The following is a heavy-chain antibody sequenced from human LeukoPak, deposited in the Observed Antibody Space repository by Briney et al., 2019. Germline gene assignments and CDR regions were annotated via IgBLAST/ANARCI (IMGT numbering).Heavy chain of an antibody. CDR1: GGSISSSRYY. CDR2: IYYSGSN. J-gene: IGHJ3*02. CDR3: ARHTYYYDSSVYLYPRAFDI. V-gene: IGHV4-39*01. D-gene: IGHD3-22*01. Sequence: SETLSLTCTVSGGSISSSRYYWGWLRQPPGKGLEWIGSIYYSGSNYDNPSLKSRVTVSERKAKNQFSLKLSSVTAADTAVYYCARHTYYYDSSVYLYPRAFDIWGQGTMVTVSS.